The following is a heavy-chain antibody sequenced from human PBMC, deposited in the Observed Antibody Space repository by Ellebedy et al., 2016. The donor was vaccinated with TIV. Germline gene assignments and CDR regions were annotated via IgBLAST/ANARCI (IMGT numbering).Heavy chain of an antibody. CDR2: IDPSDSYT. J-gene: IGHJ4*02. V-gene: IGHV5-10-1*01. Sequence: GESLKISCKGSGYSFTSYWISWVRQMPGKGLEWMGRIDPSDSYTNYSPSFQGHVTISADKSISTAYLQWSGLKASDTAMYYCANCRYCSGGSCYSGLCDYWGQGTLVTVSS. CDR1: GYSFTSYW. CDR3: ANCRYCSGGSCYSGLCDY. D-gene: IGHD2-15*01.